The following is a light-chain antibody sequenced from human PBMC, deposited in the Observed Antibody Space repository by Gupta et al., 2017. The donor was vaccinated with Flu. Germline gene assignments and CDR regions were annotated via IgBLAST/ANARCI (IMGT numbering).Light chain of an antibody. CDR1: QNVYRN. CDR3: QQTYDYPWT. J-gene: IGKJ1*01. V-gene: IGKV1-39*01. Sequence: PSSLSASIGDRVTIACRTSQNVYRNLNWYQQKPGVAPRLLIFAASTLQTGVASTFSGSGSGTNFTLTIINLQPEDFATYSCQQTYDYPWTFGQGTKVEIK. CDR2: AAS.